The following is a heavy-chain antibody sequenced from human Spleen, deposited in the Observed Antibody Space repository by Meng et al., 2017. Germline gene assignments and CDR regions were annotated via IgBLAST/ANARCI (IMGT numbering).Heavy chain of an antibody. CDR2: TYYRSKWHN. V-gene: IGHV6-1*01. CDR1: GDSVSSTSAA. J-gene: IGHJ4*02. Sequence: QVPLQPSGPGLVKPSQTLSPPRAISGDSVSSTSAAWNWIRQSPSRGLEWLGRTYYRSKWHNDYAVSVKSRITINPDTSKNHFSLQLNSVTPEDTAVYYCARGPGILNYWGQGTLVTVSS. CDR3: ARGPGILNY. D-gene: IGHD3-10*01.